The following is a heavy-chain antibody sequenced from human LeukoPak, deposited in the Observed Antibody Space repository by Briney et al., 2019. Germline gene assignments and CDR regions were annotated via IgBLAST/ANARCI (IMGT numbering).Heavy chain of an antibody. V-gene: IGHV3-23*01. CDR3: AKSTYWSNPYYFDY. J-gene: IGHJ4*02. CDR2: LSGSGGTT. CDR1: GFTFSSYA. D-gene: IGHD2-2*01. Sequence: GGSLRLSCAASGFTFSSYAMSWVRQAPGKGLEWVSGLSGSGGTTYYADSVKGRFTISRDNSKNTLYLQMNSLRAEDTAVYYCAKSTYWSNPYYFDYWGQGTLVTASS.